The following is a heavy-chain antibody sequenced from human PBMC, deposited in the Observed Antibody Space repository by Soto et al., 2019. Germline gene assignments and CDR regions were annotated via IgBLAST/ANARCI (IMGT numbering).Heavy chain of an antibody. CDR1: GFIFSSFW. D-gene: IGHD3-10*01. CDR3: AREGSLGLDV. Sequence: EVRLEEAGGGFVQPGGSLRVSCSGSGFIFSSFWMHWVRQGPGKGLEWVSRINGDGASLAYADSVKGRFNISRDNVKNTLHLQMNSLGADDTAVYFCAREGSLGLDVWGRGTTVTVSS. J-gene: IGHJ6*02. V-gene: IGHV3-74*03. CDR2: INGDGASL.